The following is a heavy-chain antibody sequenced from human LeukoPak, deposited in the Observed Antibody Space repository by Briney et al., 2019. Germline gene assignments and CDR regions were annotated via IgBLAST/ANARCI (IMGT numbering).Heavy chain of an antibody. CDR1: GFIFSGAW. J-gene: IGHJ4*02. CDR3: TTGYDATPHDGF. D-gene: IGHD5-24*01. V-gene: IGHV3-15*01. CDR2: INRNADGATT. Sequence: PGGYLRLYCAASGFIFSGAWMNWVRQAPGKGLEWVGSINRNADGATTDYAAPWKDRFTISRDDSQNTLALQMHSLKAEDTGVYCCTTGYDATPHDGFWGQGPVVTVSS.